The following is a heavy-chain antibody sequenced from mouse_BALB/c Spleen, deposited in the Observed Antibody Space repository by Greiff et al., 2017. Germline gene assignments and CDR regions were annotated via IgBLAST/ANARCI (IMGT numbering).Heavy chain of an antibody. CDR3: ARHEGYYFDY. CDR1: GFTFSSYA. Sequence: EVKVVESGGGLVKPGGSLKLSCAASGFTFSSYAMSWVRQTPEKRLEWVASISSGGSTYYPDSVKGRFTISRDNARNILYLQMSSLRSEDTAMYYCARHEGYYFDYWGQGTTLTVSS. CDR2: ISSGGST. V-gene: IGHV5-6-5*01. J-gene: IGHJ2*01.